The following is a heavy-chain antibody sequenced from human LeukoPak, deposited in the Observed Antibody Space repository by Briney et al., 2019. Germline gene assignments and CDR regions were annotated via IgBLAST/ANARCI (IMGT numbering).Heavy chain of an antibody. CDR3: AREGAYDSGTDGAGDY. J-gene: IGHJ4*02. V-gene: IGHV3-74*01. CDR1: GFPFSDFW. Sequence: GGSLRLSCAASGFPFSDFWMHWVRQAPGKGLVWVSRITTDGSNTTYAASVKGRFTISRDNAKNTLFLQMNSLRADDTGVYYCAREGAYDSGTDGAGDYWGQGTLVTVSS. D-gene: IGHD3-10*01. CDR2: ITTDGSNT.